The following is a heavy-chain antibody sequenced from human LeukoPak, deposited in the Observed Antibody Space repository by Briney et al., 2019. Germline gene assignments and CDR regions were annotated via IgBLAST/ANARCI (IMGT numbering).Heavy chain of an antibody. CDR2: ISGSGSRT. Sequence: GGSLRLSCAASGFTFSHYSMAWVRQPPGKGLEWVSCISGSGSRTYYTDSVKGRFTISRDNSKNTVFLQMNSLRVEDTAVYFCAKDRYSSGWFFDYWGQGTLVTVSS. CDR3: AKDRYSSGWFFDY. D-gene: IGHD6-19*01. V-gene: IGHV3-23*01. J-gene: IGHJ4*02. CDR1: GFTFSHYS.